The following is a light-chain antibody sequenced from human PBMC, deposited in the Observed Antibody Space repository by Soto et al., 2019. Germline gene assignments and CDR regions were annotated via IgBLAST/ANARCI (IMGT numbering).Light chain of an antibody. V-gene: IGLV2-8*01. CDR3: SSYVGSNNFPYV. CDR2: EFD. Sequence: QSVRTEHPSAIEAAGQSVTIFCTRTSSDVGGYNYVCWYQHHPGKAPKLIIYEFDERPSGVPDRFSGSKSGNTASLTVSGLQAEDESDYYCSSYVGSNNFPYVFGTGTKV. CDR1: SSDVGGYNY. J-gene: IGLJ1*01.